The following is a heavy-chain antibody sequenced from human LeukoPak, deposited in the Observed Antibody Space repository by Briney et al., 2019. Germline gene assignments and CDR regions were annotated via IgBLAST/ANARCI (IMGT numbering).Heavy chain of an antibody. CDR3: ARDAYTTTSNWLDP. D-gene: IGHD4-17*01. CDR2: ITGDGSDI. Sequence: GGSLRLSCEASGFTLNKYWMHWVRHAPGKGLVWVSRITGDGSDIAYADSVKGRFTVSRDDAKNTLFLQMTSLRVEDTAIYYCARDAYTTTSNWLDPWAQGTLVTVSS. CDR1: GFTLNKYW. V-gene: IGHV3-74*01. J-gene: IGHJ5*02.